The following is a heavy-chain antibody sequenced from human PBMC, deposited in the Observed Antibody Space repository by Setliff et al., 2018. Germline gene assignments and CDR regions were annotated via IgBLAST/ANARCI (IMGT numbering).Heavy chain of an antibody. CDR1: GESFSNNY. CDR2: SSHSGST. CDR3: ARGNGGRAVAGPGVSYYYYYMDV. J-gene: IGHJ6*03. D-gene: IGHD6-19*01. Sequence: PSETLSLTCSVYGESFSNNYWSWIRQPPGKGLEWIGESSHSGSTSYSPSLKSRLTMSVDTSENQFSLQLTSVTAADTAVYYCARGNGGRAVAGPGVSYYYYYMDVWGKGTTVTVSS. V-gene: IGHV4-34*01.